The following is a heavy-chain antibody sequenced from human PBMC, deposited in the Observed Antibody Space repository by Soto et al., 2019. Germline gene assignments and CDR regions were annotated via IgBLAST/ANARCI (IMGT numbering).Heavy chain of an antibody. CDR3: AKARGYSYGVFDY. CDR2: ISGSGGST. CDR1: GFTFSSYA. Sequence: WSLRLSCAASGFTFSSYAMSWVRQAPGKGLEWVSAISGSGGSTYYADSVKGRFTISRDNSKNTLYLQMNSLRAEDTAVYYCAKARGYSYGVFDYWGQGTLVTVSS. V-gene: IGHV3-23*01. D-gene: IGHD5-18*01. J-gene: IGHJ4*02.